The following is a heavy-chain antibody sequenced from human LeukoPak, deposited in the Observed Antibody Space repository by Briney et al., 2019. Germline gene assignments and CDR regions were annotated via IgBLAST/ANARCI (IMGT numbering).Heavy chain of an antibody. Sequence: GGSLRLSCAASGFTFNSYSMNWVRQAPGKGLEWVSYISSSSSTIYYADSVKGRFTISRDNAKNSLYLQMNSLRAEDTAVYYCARRLGGSNSGAFDIWGQGTMVTVSS. V-gene: IGHV3-48*01. CDR3: ARRLGGSNSGAFDI. CDR1: GFTFNSYS. CDR2: ISSSSSTI. D-gene: IGHD3-16*01. J-gene: IGHJ3*02.